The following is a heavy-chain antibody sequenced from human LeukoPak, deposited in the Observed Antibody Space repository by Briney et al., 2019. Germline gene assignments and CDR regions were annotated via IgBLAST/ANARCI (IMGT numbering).Heavy chain of an antibody. Sequence: SVKVSCKASGGTFNNYAINWVRQAPGQGLEWMGGIIPIFSSSNYAQKFQGRVTITADESTTTAYMELSSLRSEDTAVYYCARGPSITMVRGGQWYYYMDVWGKGATVTISS. CDR3: ARGPSITMVRGGQWYYYMDV. V-gene: IGHV1-69*01. CDR2: IIPIFSSS. J-gene: IGHJ6*03. D-gene: IGHD3-10*01. CDR1: GGTFNNYA.